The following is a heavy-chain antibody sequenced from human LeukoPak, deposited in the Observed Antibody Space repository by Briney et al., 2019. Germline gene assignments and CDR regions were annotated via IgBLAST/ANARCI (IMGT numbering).Heavy chain of an antibody. CDR1: GDSMRSGSHY. CDR3: ARDSDTAMARHFDY. V-gene: IGHV4-61*02. Sequence: PSETLSLTCTVSGDSMRSGSHYWSWIRQPAGKGLEWIGRIYSSGSTNYNPSLKSRVTISVDTSKNQFSLKLSSVTAADTAVYYCARDSDTAMARHFDYWGQGTLVTVSS. CDR2: IYSSGST. J-gene: IGHJ4*02. D-gene: IGHD5-18*01.